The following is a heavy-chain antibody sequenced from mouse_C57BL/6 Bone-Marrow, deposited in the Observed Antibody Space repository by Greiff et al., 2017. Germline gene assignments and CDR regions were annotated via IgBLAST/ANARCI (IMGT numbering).Heavy chain of an antibody. CDR3: ARYYYGTPFAY. J-gene: IGHJ3*01. Sequence: VQLQQSGPELVKPGASVKISCKASGYSFTGYYMNWVKQSPEKSLEWIGEINPSTGGTTYNQKFKAKATLTVDKSSSTAYMQLKSLTSEASAVYYCARYYYGTPFAYWGQGTLVTVSA. D-gene: IGHD1-1*01. V-gene: IGHV1-42*01. CDR1: GYSFTGYY. CDR2: INPSTGGT.